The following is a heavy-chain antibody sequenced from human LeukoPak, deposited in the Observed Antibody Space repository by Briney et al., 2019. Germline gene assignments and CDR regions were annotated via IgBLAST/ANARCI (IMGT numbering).Heavy chain of an antibody. J-gene: IGHJ6*03. CDR1: GGSFSGYY. Sequence: SETLSLTCAAYGGSFSGYYWSWIRQPPGKGLEWIGEINHSGSTNYNPSLKSRVTISVNTSKNQSSLKLSSVTAADTAVYYCARRHWNYPYYYCMDVWGKGTTVTVSS. V-gene: IGHV4-34*01. CDR3: ARRHWNYPYYYCMDV. D-gene: IGHD1-7*01. CDR2: INHSGST.